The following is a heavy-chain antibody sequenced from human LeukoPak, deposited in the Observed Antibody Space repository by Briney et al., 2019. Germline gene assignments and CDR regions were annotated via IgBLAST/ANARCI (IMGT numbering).Heavy chain of an antibody. CDR2: IHFDGIKN. CDR1: GFTFNSYD. CDR3: ATLGRSYFDHRGY. Sequence: GGSLRLSCAASGFTFNSYDMHWVRQAPGKGLEWVAFIHFDGIKNDYLDSVKGRFTVSRDNSNNTLYLQMTSLRPEDTALYYCATLGRSYFDHRGYWGQGTLVTVSS. V-gene: IGHV3-30*02. D-gene: IGHD3-9*01. J-gene: IGHJ4*02.